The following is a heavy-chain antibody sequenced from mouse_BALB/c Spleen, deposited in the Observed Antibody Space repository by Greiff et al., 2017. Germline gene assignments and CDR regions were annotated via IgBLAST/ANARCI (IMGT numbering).Heavy chain of an antibody. Sequence: EVKLEESGGGLVKPGGSLKLSCAASGFTFSSYTMSWVRQTPEKRLEWVATISSGGGNTYYPDSVKGRFTISRDNAKNNLYLQMSSLRSEDTALYYCARLLLRYYLDYWGQGTTLTVSS. CDR3: ARLLLRYYLDY. D-gene: IGHD1-1*01. CDR1: GFTFSSYT. J-gene: IGHJ2*01. V-gene: IGHV5-9*03. CDR2: ISSGGGNT.